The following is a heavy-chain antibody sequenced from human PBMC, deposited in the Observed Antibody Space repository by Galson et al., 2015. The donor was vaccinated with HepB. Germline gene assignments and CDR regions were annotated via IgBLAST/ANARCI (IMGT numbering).Heavy chain of an antibody. J-gene: IGHJ1*01. CDR1: GYNFITSA. CDR2: INAGSGNT. Sequence: SVKVSCKASGYNFITSAMQWARQAPGQRLEWMGWINAGSGNTRYSQKFQGRVTITRDTSESTVYLELSSLRPEDTAVYYCATSIRNCFACWSQGTRITVSS. V-gene: IGHV1-3*01. D-gene: IGHD2-21*01. CDR3: ATSIRNCFAC.